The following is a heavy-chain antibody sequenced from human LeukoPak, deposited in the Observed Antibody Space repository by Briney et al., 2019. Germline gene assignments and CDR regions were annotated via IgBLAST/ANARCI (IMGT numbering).Heavy chain of an antibody. CDR1: GFTFSSYW. Sequence: GGSLRLSCAASGFTFSSYWMSWVRQAPGKGLEWVANIKQDGSEKYYVDSVKGRFTISRDNAKNSLYLQMNSLRAEDTAVYYCARSCCGDYWAYYFDYWGQGTLVTVSS. CDR3: ARSCCGDYWAYYFDY. CDR2: IKQDGSEK. D-gene: IGHD4-17*01. J-gene: IGHJ4*02. V-gene: IGHV3-7*01.